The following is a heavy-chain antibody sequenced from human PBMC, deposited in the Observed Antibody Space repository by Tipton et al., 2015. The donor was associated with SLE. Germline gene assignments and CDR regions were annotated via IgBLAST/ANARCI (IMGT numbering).Heavy chain of an antibody. J-gene: IGHJ4*02. D-gene: IGHD6-19*01. Sequence: SLRLSCVASGFTFSNAYMAWVRQAPGRGLEYIGRIKSVAAGGTVHYAAPLKGRVTISRDNTKNSLYLQMNSLRAEDTAVYYCARDASGWSEDYWGLGTLVTVSS. CDR1: GFTFSNAY. CDR2: IKSVAAGGTV. CDR3: ARDASGWSEDY. V-gene: IGHV3-15*01.